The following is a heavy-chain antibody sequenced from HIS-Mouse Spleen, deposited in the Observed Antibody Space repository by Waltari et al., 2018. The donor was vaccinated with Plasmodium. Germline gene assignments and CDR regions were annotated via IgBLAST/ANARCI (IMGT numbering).Heavy chain of an antibody. Sequence: QVQLVESGGGVVQPGRSLRLSCAASGFTFSSYGMHWVRRAPGKWLEWVAVISYDGSNKYYADAVKGRFTISRDKSKNTLYLQMNNLRAEDTAVYYCAKDRRSSSWYVDYWGQGTLVTVSS. CDR3: AKDRRSSSWYVDY. CDR1: GFTFSSYG. CDR2: ISYDGSNK. V-gene: IGHV3-30*18. D-gene: IGHD6-13*01. J-gene: IGHJ4*02.